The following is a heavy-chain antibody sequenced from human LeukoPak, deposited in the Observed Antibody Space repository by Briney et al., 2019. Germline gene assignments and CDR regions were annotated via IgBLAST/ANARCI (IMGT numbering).Heavy chain of an antibody. J-gene: IGHJ4*02. D-gene: IGHD4-23*01. CDR3: ARIQAYGGNSEGYYFNY. V-gene: IGHV2-70*01. CDR2: IAGDDDK. CDR1: GFSLSTSGMC. Sequence: SGPTLVNPTQTLTVTCTFSGFSLSTSGMCVSWIRQPPGKALEWLALIAGDDDKFYSTSLKTRLTISKDTSKNQVVLTMTNMDPVDTATYYCARIQAYGGNSEGYYFNYWGQGTLVTVSS.